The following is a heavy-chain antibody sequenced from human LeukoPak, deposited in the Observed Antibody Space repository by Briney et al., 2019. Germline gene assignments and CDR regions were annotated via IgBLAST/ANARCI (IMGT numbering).Heavy chain of an antibody. D-gene: IGHD2-8*01. Sequence: ASVKVSCKASGYTFTSYHINWVRQATGQGLEWMGWMNPNSGNTGYAQEFQGRVTITRNTSISTAYMELSSLISEDTAVYYCAGSLGYCTSNVCYLKYWGQGTLVTVSS. J-gene: IGHJ4*02. CDR1: GYTFTSYH. CDR2: MNPNSGNT. V-gene: IGHV1-8*03. CDR3: AGSLGYCTSNVCYLKY.